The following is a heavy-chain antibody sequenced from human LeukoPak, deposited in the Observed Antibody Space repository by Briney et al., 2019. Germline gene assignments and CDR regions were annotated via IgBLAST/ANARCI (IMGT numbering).Heavy chain of an antibody. J-gene: IGHJ3*02. D-gene: IGHD6-13*01. CDR2: IYTTGSA. CDR1: GGSINNGHYY. CDR3: ARHIWGIVATGRDGFDI. V-gene: IGHV4-61*02. Sequence: SQTLSLTCTVSGGSINNGHYYWTWIRQPAGKGLEWIGRIYTTGSAIYNPSLKSRLTISLDTSKDQFSLKLNSVTAADSAMYYCARHIWGIVATGRDGFDIWGQGTMVTVSS.